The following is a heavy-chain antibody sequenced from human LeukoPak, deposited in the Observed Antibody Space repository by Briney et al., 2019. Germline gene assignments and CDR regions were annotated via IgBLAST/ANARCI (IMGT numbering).Heavy chain of an antibody. D-gene: IGHD2-2*01. V-gene: IGHV3-23*01. J-gene: IGHJ6*03. CDR2: ISGSGGST. CDR1: GFTFSSYG. CDR3: AKVMPAGNYYYYYYMDV. Sequence: PGGSLRLSCAASGFTFSSYGMSWVRQAPGKGLEWVSAISGSGGSTYYADSVKGRFTISRDNSKNTLYLQMNSLRAEDTAVYYCAKVMPAGNYYYYYYMDVWGKGTTVTISS.